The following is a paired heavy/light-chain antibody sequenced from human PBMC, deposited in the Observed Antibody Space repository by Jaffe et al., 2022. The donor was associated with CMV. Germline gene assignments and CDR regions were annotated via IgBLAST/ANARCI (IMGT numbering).Heavy chain of an antibody. J-gene: IGHJ6*02. D-gene: IGHD6-13*01. V-gene: IGHV1-8*01. Sequence: QVQLVQSGAEVKKPGASVKVSCKASGYTFTSYDINWVRQATGQGLEWMGWMNPNSGNTGYAQKFQGRVTMTRNTSISTAYMELSSLRSEDTAVYYCAREERYSSSWSSFVYYYYGMDVWGQGTTVTVSS. CDR2: MNPNSGNT. CDR3: AREERYSSSWSSFVYYYYGMDV. CDR1: GYTFTSYD.
Light chain of an antibody. CDR3: QQYGSSRRT. V-gene: IGKV3-20*01. J-gene: IGKJ2*01. CDR1: QSVSSSY. CDR2: GAS. Sequence: EIVLTQSPGTLSLSPGERATLSCRASQSVSSSYLAWYQQKPGQAPRLLIYGASSRATGIPDRFSGSGSGTDFTLTISRLEPEDFAVYYCQQYGSSRRTFGQGTKLEIK.